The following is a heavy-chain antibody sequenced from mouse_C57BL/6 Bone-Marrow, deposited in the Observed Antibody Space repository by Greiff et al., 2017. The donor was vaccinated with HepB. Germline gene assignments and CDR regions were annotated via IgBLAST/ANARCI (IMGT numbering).Heavy chain of an antibody. V-gene: IGHV1-81*01. CDR3: ARSPPSLLRYFDY. CDR2: IYPRSGNT. Sequence: VQGVESGAELARPGASVKLSCKASGYTFTSYGISWVKQRTGQGLEWIGEIYPRSGNTYYNEKFKGKATLTADKSSSTAYMELRSLTSEDSAVYFCARSPPSLLRYFDYWGQGTTLTVSS. D-gene: IGHD1-2*01. CDR1: GYTFTSYG. J-gene: IGHJ2*01.